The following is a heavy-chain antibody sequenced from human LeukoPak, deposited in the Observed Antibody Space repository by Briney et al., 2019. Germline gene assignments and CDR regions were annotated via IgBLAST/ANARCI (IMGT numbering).Heavy chain of an antibody. J-gene: IGHJ4*02. CDR3: AKESYRGVGLFDY. CDR2: IYSGGST. CDR1: GFTVSSNY. D-gene: IGHD5-12*01. Sequence: PGGSLRPSCAASGFTVSSNYMSWVRQAPGKGLEWVSVIYSGGSTYYADSVKGRFTISRDNSKNTLYLQMNSLRAEDTAVYYCAKESYRGVGLFDYWGQGTLVTVSS. V-gene: IGHV3-53*05.